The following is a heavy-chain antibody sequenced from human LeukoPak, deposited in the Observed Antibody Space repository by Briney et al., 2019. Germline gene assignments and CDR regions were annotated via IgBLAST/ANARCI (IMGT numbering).Heavy chain of an antibody. CDR2: IYYSGST. J-gene: IGHJ4*02. D-gene: IGHD2-2*01. Sequence: PSETLSLTCTVSGGSISRYYCGWTRQPPGKGLEWIGHIYYSGSTNHNPSLRSRVTISVDTSKNQFSLKLSSVTAADTAVYYCARGKYQLDYWGQGTLVTVSS. CDR1: GGSISRYY. CDR3: ARGKYQLDY. V-gene: IGHV4-59*08.